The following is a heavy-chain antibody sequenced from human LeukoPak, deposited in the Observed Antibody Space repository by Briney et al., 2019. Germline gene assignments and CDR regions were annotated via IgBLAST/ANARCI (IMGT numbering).Heavy chain of an antibody. CDR1: VDSFSSHY. J-gene: IGHJ4*02. Sequence: PSETLSLTCVVSVDSFSSHYGTWIRQSPGKGLEWIGYISYIGSTNYTPSLKSRVTISIDTSKNQYSLKLSSVTAEDTAVYYCARGHIVVVLAAIEGLMYFDYWGQGTLVTVSS. CDR3: ARGHIVVVLAAIEGLMYFDY. CDR2: ISYIGST. V-gene: IGHV4-59*11. D-gene: IGHD2-2*02.